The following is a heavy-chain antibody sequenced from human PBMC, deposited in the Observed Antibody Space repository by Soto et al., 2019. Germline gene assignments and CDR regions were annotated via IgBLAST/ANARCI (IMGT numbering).Heavy chain of an antibody. Sequence: GGSLRLSCAGTGFTFLTHTMNWVRQAPGKGLEWVSSISPTGTFIYYTDSVKGRFTIFRDNAKNSLSLQMNSLRAEDTAVYYCARGPENNSNYPLDYWGQGTLVTVSS. D-gene: IGHD4-4*01. CDR3: ARGPENNSNYPLDY. V-gene: IGHV3-21*01. J-gene: IGHJ4*02. CDR1: GFTFLTHT. CDR2: ISPTGTFI.